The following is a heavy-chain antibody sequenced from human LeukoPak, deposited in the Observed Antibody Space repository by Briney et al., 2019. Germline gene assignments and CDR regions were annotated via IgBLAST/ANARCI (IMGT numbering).Heavy chain of an antibody. Sequence: PGGSLRLSCAASGFTFDDYGMIWVRQAPGKGLQWVSGINWKGGRTGYADSVKGRFTISRDDAKNSLYLQMNSLRAEDTALYYCATSRYYGSGTHTIDYWGQGTLVTVSS. V-gene: IGHV3-20*04. CDR2: INWKGGRT. CDR1: GFTFDDYG. CDR3: ATSRYYGSGTHTIDY. D-gene: IGHD3-10*01. J-gene: IGHJ4*02.